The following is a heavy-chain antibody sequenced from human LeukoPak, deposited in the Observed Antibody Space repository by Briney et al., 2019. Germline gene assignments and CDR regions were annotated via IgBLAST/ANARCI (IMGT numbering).Heavy chain of an antibody. V-gene: IGHV3-48*01. CDR3: ARNSDSSGDFDY. D-gene: IGHD3-22*01. J-gene: IGHJ4*02. CDR2: ISSGSSTI. CDR1: GFTFSSYS. Sequence: GGSLRLSCAASGFTFSSYSMNWVRQAPGKGLEGVSYISSGSSTIYYADSVKGRFTISRDNAKNSLYLQMNSLRAEDTAVYYCARNSDSSGDFDYWGQGTLVTVSS.